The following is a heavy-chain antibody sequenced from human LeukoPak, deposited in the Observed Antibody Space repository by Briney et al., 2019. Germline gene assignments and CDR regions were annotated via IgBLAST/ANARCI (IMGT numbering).Heavy chain of an antibody. CDR1: GYTFTSYD. V-gene: IGHV1-8*03. CDR3: ARTDQDYYDSAGFDY. D-gene: IGHD3-22*01. J-gene: IGHJ4*02. CDR2: MNPNSGNT. Sequence: ASVKVSCKASGYTFTSYDINWVRQATGQGLEWMGWMNPNSGNTGYAQKFQGRVPITRNTSISTAYMELSSLRSEDTAVYYCARTDQDYYDSAGFDYWGQGTLVTVSS.